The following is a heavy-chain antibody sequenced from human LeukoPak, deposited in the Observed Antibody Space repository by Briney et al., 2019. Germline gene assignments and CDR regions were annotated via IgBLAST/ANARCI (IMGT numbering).Heavy chain of an antibody. CDR3: ARVPTLDYGDSQKTREVNYYYYYMGV. CDR2: IYYSGST. Sequence: SETLSLTCTVSGGSISSYYWSWIRQPPGKGLEWIGYIYYSGSTNYNPSLKSRVTISVDTSKNQFSLKLSSVTAEDTAVYYCARVPTLDYGDSQKTREVNYYYYYMGVWGKGTTVTISS. J-gene: IGHJ6*03. V-gene: IGHV4-59*01. D-gene: IGHD4-17*01. CDR1: GGSISSYY.